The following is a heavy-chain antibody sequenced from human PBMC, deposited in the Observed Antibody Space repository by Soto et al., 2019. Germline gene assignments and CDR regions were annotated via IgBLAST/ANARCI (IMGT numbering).Heavy chain of an antibody. CDR3: ARYYYDSRPDTTYNWFDP. J-gene: IGHJ5*02. V-gene: IGHV1-69*13. Sequence: SVKVSCKASGGTFSSYAISWVRQAPGQGLEWMGGIIPIFGTANYAQKFQGRVTITADESTSTAYMELSSLRSEDTAVYYCARYYYDSRPDTTYNWFDPWGQGTLVTVSS. D-gene: IGHD3-22*01. CDR2: IIPIFGTA. CDR1: GGTFSSYA.